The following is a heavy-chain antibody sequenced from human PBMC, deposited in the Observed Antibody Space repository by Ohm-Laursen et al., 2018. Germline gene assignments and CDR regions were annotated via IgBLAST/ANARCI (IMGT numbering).Heavy chain of an antibody. Sequence: ASVKVSCKTSGYTFTNYYMHWVRQAPGQGLEWMGIIYPSGGITTYAQRFQGRVTMTRDTSINTAYMELSSLRSDDTALYYCARDGASGGAFDIWGQGTMVTVSS. D-gene: IGHD3-16*01. CDR3: ARDGASGGAFDI. J-gene: IGHJ3*02. V-gene: IGHV1-46*01. CDR2: IYPSGGIT. CDR1: GYTFTNYY.